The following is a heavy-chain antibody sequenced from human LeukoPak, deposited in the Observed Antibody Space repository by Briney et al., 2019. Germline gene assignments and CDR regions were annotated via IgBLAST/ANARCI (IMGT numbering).Heavy chain of an antibody. D-gene: IGHD3-3*01. CDR2: IYYSGST. Sequence: SETLSLTCTVSGGSISSSSYYWGWIRQPPGKGLEWIGSIYYSGSTYYNPSLKSRVTISVDTSKNQFSLKLGSVTAADTAVYYCARDRGINPVESFDYWGQGTLVTVSS. CDR1: GGSISSSSYY. CDR3: ARDRGINPVESFDY. J-gene: IGHJ4*02. V-gene: IGHV4-39*07.